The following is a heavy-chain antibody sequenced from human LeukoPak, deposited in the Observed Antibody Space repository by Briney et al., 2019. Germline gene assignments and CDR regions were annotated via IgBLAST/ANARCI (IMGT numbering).Heavy chain of an antibody. CDR2: ISSSGSTI. CDR3: ARDLRSTSTYWYFDL. V-gene: IGHV3-11*01. D-gene: IGHD2-2*01. J-gene: IGHJ2*01. CDR1: GFTFSDYY. Sequence: GGSLRLSCAASGFTFSDYYMSWIRQAPGKGLEWFSYISSSGSTIYYADSVKGRFTISRDNAKNSLYLQMNSLRAEDTAVYYCARDLRSTSTYWYFDLWGRGTLVTVSS.